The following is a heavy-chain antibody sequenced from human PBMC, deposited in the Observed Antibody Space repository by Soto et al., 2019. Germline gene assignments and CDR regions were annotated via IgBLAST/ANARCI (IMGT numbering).Heavy chain of an antibody. CDR2: INKDGSEQ. CDR1: GFTFSSHW. J-gene: IGHJ4*02. CDR3: ARAERGSSYGPGG. D-gene: IGHD5-18*01. V-gene: IGHV3-7*04. Sequence: GESLKISCAASGFTFSSHWMSWVRQAPGKGLEWVGNINKDGSEQYYVDSVKGRFTISRDNAKNSLYLQMNSLRAEDTAIYYCARAERGSSYGPGGWGQGTLVTVSS.